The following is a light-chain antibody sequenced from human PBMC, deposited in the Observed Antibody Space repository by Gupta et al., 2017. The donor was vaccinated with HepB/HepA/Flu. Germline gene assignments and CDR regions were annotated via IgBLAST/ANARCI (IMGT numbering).Light chain of an antibody. CDR2: SNN. CDR1: SSNIGSDT. V-gene: IGLV1-44*01. Sequence: QSLLTQPPSASATPGQRVTISCSGSSSNIGSDTVNWYQQLPGTAPKLLIYSNNQRPSGVPDRFSGSKSGTSASLAISGLQSEDEADYYCAAWDDSLKGWVFGGGTKLTVL. CDR3: AAWDDSLKGWV. J-gene: IGLJ3*02.